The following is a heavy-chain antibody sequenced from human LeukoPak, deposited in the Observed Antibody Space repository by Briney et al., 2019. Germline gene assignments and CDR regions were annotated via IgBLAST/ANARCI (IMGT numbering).Heavy chain of an antibody. Sequence: GGSLRLSCAASGFTFNNYAMNWVRQAPGKGLEWVSAISAGGSSTYYPDSVKGRFTISRDNSKNTLYLQMNSLRAEDTAVYYCAKESDDYVWGSYRPYYFDYWGQGTLVTVSS. CDR1: GFTFNNYA. CDR3: AKESDDYVWGSYRPYYFDY. CDR2: ISAGGSST. J-gene: IGHJ4*02. D-gene: IGHD3-16*02. V-gene: IGHV3-23*01.